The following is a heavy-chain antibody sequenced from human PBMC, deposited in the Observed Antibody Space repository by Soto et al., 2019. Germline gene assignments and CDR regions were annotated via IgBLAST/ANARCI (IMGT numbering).Heavy chain of an antibody. D-gene: IGHD3-10*01. CDR1: GFTFSSYA. Sequence: PGGSLRLSCAASGFTFSSYAMSWVRQAPGKGLEWVSAISGSGGSTYYADSVKGRFTISRDNSKNTLYLQMNSLRAEDTAVYYCAKSVELPPNMVRGAAYFDYWGQGTLVTVSS. J-gene: IGHJ4*02. V-gene: IGHV3-23*01. CDR3: AKSVELPPNMVRGAAYFDY. CDR2: ISGSGGST.